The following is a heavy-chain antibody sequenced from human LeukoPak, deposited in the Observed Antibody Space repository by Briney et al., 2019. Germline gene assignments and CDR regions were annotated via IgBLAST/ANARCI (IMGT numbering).Heavy chain of an antibody. V-gene: IGHV3-74*01. Sequence: PTGGSLRLSCAASGFTFSRYWMHWVRQAPGKGLVWVSRINRDGSSTSYADFVKGRFTISRDNAKNTVYVQMNSLRAEDRAVYYCARDDGYDYGGNSGDLDYWGQGTLVTVSS. D-gene: IGHD4-23*01. J-gene: IGHJ4*02. CDR1: GFTFSRYW. CDR2: INRDGSST. CDR3: ARDDGYDYGGNSGDLDY.